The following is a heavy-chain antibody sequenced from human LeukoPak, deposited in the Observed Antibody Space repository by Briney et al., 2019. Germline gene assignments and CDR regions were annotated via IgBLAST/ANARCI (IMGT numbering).Heavy chain of an antibody. CDR3: AGAKLRFLEWLRAFDI. CDR2: IYHSGST. V-gene: IGHV4-38-2*01. CDR1: GYSISSGYY. Sequence: PSETLSLTCAVSGYSISSGYYWGWIRQPPGKGLEWIGSIYHSGSTYYNPSLKSRVTISVDTSENQFSLKLSSVTAADTAVYYCAGAKLRFLEWLRAFDIWGQGTMVTVSS. D-gene: IGHD3-3*01. J-gene: IGHJ3*02.